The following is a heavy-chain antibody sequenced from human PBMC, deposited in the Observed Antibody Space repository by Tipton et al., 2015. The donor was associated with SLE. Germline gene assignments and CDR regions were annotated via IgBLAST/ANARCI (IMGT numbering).Heavy chain of an antibody. D-gene: IGHD6-19*01. Sequence: TLSLTCTVSGGSISSGSYYWSWIRQPAGKGLEWIGRIYTSGSTNYNPSLKSRVTISVDKSKNQFSLKLSSVTAADTAVYYCAKAVAGFFDYWGQGTLVTVSS. V-gene: IGHV4-61*02. J-gene: IGHJ4*02. CDR2: IYTSGST. CDR1: GGSISSGSYY. CDR3: AKAVAGFFDY.